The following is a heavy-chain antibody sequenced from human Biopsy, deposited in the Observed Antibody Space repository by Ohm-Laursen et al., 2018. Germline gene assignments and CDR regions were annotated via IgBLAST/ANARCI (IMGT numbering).Heavy chain of an antibody. J-gene: IGHJ4*02. V-gene: IGHV3-9*01. Sequence: SSLRLSCTASGFIFDDYAMHWVRQAPGKGLEWVSGISWDSGRIDYADSVKGRFTISRDNAKNSLYLQMNSLRAEDTALYYCAEDSGGSPLGELFHWGQGNLVTVSS. CDR2: ISWDSGRI. CDR3: AEDSGGSPLGELFH. D-gene: IGHD3-16*01. CDR1: GFIFDDYA.